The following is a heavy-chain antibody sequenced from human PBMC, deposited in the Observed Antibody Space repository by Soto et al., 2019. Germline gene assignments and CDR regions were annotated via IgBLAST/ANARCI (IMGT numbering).Heavy chain of an antibody. CDR1: GLSFSSYA. J-gene: IGHJ4*02. CDR3: VKDKDRGGDNYPPFDC. D-gene: IGHD4-17*01. V-gene: IGHV3-23*01. Sequence: EVQLLESGGDLVQPGGSLRLSCAASGLSFSSYAMSWVRQAPGKGLEWVSSISGSGDATYYADSVKGRFTISRDNSMNTHFLQMNSLRVDDTAVYYCVKDKDRGGDNYPPFDCWGQGALVTVSS. CDR2: ISGSGDAT.